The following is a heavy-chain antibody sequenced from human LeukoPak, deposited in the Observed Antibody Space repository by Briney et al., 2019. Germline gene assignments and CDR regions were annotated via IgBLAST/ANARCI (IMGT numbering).Heavy chain of an antibody. J-gene: IGHJ6*04. CDR1: GFTFSSYW. Sequence: PGGSVRLSCAASGFTFSSYWMSWVRQAPGKGLEWVANIKQDGSEKYYVDSVKGRFTISRDNAKNSLYLQMNSLRAEDTAVYYCARDTFVRWPGQMDVWGKGTTVTLSS. CDR3: ARDTFVRWPGQMDV. D-gene: IGHD2-15*01. V-gene: IGHV3-7*01. CDR2: IKQDGSEK.